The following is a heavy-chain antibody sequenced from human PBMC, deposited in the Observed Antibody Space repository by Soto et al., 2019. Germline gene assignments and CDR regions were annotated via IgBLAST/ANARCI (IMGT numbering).Heavy chain of an antibody. Sequence: ESGGGVVQPGRSLRLSCAASGFTFSSYAMHWVRQAPGKGLEWVAVISYDGSNKYYADSVKGRFTISRDNSKNTLYLQMNSLRAEDTAVYYCARGVAVAGEAFDYWGQGTLVTVSS. CDR1: GFTFSSYA. J-gene: IGHJ4*02. D-gene: IGHD6-19*01. CDR3: ARGVAVAGEAFDY. CDR2: ISYDGSNK. V-gene: IGHV3-30-3*01.